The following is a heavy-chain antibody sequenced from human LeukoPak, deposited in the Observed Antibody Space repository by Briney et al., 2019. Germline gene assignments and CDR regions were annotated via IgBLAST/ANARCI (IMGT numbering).Heavy chain of an antibody. V-gene: IGHV1-24*01. CDR3: ATVELYGSGGGWFDP. Sequence: ASVKVSCKVSGYTLTELSMHWVRQAPGKGLEWMGGFDPEDGETIYAQKFQGRVTMTEDTSTDTAYMELSSLRSEDAAVYYCATVELYGSGGGWFDPWGQGTLVTVSS. CDR1: GYTLTELS. J-gene: IGHJ5*02. D-gene: IGHD3-10*01. CDR2: FDPEDGET.